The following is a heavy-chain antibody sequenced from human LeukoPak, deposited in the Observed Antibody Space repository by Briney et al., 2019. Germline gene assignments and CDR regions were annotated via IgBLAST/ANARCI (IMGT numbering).Heavy chain of an antibody. V-gene: IGHV3-20*04. CDR2: VNWNGGST. J-gene: IGHJ4*02. Sequence: GGSLRLSCAASGFTFDDFGMSWVRQVPGEGLEWVSGVNWNGGSTANAASVKGRFTISRDNAKNSVYLQMDSLRAEDSALYYCVRIRGEVHGLYYFDYWGQGTLVIVSS. CDR3: VRIRGEVHGLYYFDY. CDR1: GFTFDDFG. D-gene: IGHD3-10*01.